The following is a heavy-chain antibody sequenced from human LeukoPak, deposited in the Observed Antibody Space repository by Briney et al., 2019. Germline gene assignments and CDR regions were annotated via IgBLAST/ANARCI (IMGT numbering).Heavy chain of an antibody. CDR1: GGSINSHY. J-gene: IGHJ6*02. D-gene: IGHD2-2*01. CDR2: IYYSGST. Sequence: SEALSLTCTVSGGSINSHYWSWIRQPPGKGLEWIGYIYYSGSTYYNPSLKSRVTISVDTSKNQFSLKLSSVTAADTAVYYCARDRSSSTSGMDVWGQGTTVTVSS. CDR3: ARDRSSSTSGMDV. V-gene: IGHV4-59*06.